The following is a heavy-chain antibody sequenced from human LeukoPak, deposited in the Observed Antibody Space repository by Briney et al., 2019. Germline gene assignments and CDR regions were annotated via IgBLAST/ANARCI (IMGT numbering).Heavy chain of an antibody. D-gene: IGHD1-26*01. V-gene: IGHV3-30*02. CDR3: ARDPSGSYAFDI. CDR2: IRYDGSDK. CDR1: GFSFSSYG. Sequence: GGSLRLSCAASGFSFSSYGMHWVRQAPGKGLEWVAFIRYDGSDKYYADSVKGRFTISRDNAKNSLYLQMNSLRAEDTAVYYCARDPSGSYAFDIWGQGTMVTVSS. J-gene: IGHJ3*02.